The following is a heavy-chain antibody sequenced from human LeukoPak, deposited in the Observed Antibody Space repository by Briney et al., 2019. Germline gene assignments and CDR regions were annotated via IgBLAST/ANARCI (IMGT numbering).Heavy chain of an antibody. CDR3: ARRSRFGASYFDY. J-gene: IGHJ4*02. CDR2: IYYSGST. CDR1: GGSISSYY. V-gene: IGHV4-59*12. Sequence: SETLSLTCTVSGGSISSYYWSWIRQPPGKGLEWIGYIYYSGSTNYNPSLKSRVTISVDTSKNQFSLKLSSVTAADTAVYYCARRSRFGASYFDYWGQGTLVTVSS. D-gene: IGHD3-10*01.